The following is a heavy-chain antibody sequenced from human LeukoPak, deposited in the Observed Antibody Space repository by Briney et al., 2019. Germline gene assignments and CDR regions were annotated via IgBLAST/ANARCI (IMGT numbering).Heavy chain of an antibody. CDR2: TYYSGRT. V-gene: IGHV4-59*08. J-gene: IGHJ4*02. CDR3: ARHSYYYDSSGYYYFDY. CDR1: GGSISNYY. Sequence: SETLSLTCTVSGGSISNYYWSWLRQPPGKGLEWIGYTYYSGRTNYNPSLKSRVTISVDTSKKQFSLKLFSVTAADTAVYYCARHSYYYDSSGYYYFDYWGQGTLVTVSS. D-gene: IGHD3-22*01.